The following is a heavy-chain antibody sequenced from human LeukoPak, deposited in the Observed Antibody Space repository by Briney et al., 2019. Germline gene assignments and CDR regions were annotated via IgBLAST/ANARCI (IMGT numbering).Heavy chain of an antibody. Sequence: SETLSLTCTVSGGSISSHYWSWIRQPPGKGLEWIGYIYYSGSTNYNPSLKSRVTISVDTPKNQFSLKLSSVTAADTAVYYCARGDSSGYSGLFLDYWGQGTLVTVSS. V-gene: IGHV4-59*11. CDR3: ARGDSSGYSGLFLDY. CDR1: GGSISSHY. J-gene: IGHJ4*02. D-gene: IGHD3-22*01. CDR2: IYYSGST.